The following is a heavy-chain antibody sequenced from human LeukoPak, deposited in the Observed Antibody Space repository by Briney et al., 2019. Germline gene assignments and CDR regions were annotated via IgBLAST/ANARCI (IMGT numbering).Heavy chain of an antibody. CDR3: ARAPDSSGYYFYWYFDL. Sequence: SETLSLTCTVSGGSISSYYWSWIRQPPGKGLEWIGYIYYSGSTNYNPSLKSRVTISVDTSKNQFSLKPSSVTAADTAVYYCARAPDSSGYYFYWYFDLWGRGTLVTVSS. CDR1: GGSISSYY. J-gene: IGHJ2*01. V-gene: IGHV4-59*01. D-gene: IGHD3-22*01. CDR2: IYYSGST.